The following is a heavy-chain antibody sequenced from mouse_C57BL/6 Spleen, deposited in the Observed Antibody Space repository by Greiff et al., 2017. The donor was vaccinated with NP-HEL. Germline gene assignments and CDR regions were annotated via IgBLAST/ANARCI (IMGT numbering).Heavy chain of an antibody. CDR1: GYTFTSYW. V-gene: IGHV1-7*01. D-gene: IGHD4-1*01. CDR3: ARQWDGGWYFDV. CDR2: INPSSGYT. J-gene: IGHJ1*03. Sequence: QVQLQQSGAELAKPGASVKLSCTASGYTFTSYWMPWVNQRPGQGLEWIGYINPSSGYTKYNQKFKDKATLTADKSSSTAYMQLSSLTYEDSAVYYCARQWDGGWYFDVWGTGTTVTVSS.